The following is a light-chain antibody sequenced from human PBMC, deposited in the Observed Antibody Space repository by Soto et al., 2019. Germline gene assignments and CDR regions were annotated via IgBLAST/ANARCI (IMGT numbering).Light chain of an antibody. Sequence: EIVLTQSPGTLSLSPGERATLSCRASQSISNNYLAWYQQTPGQAPRLLIYDASNRAAGIPDRFSGSGSGTAFTLTISRLEPEDFGVYHCQQYGGSPRTFGQGTKVEIK. V-gene: IGKV3-20*01. J-gene: IGKJ1*01. CDR2: DAS. CDR3: QQYGGSPRT. CDR1: QSISNNY.